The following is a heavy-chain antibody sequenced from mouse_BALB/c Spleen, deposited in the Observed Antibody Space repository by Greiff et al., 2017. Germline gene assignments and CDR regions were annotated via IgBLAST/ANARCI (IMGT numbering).Heavy chain of an antibody. D-gene: IGHD2-4*01. V-gene: IGHV2-9*02. CDR1: GFSLTSYG. J-gene: IGHJ3*01. CDR2: IWAGGST. Sequence: VKLMESGPGLVAPSQSLSITCTVSGFSLTSYGVHWVRQPPGKGLEWLGVIWAGGSTNYNSALMSRLSISKDNSKSQVFLKMNSLQTDDTAMYYCARDWVYDYEGGFAYWGQGTLVTVSA. CDR3: ARDWVYDYEGGFAY.